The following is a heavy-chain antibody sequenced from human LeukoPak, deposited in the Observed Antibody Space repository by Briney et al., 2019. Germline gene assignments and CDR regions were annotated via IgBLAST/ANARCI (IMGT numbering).Heavy chain of an antibody. V-gene: IGHV3-30-3*01. J-gene: IGHJ4*02. D-gene: IGHD3-16*02. CDR1: GFTFSSYA. CDR3: ARDGDPPEYLYVWGSYRFLDY. CDR2: ISYDGSNK. Sequence: GGSLRLSCAASGFTFSSYAMHWVRQDPGKGLEWVAVISYDGSNKYYADSVKGRFTISRDNSKNTLYLQMNSLRAEDTAVYYCARDGDPPEYLYVWGSYRFLDYWGQGTLVTFSS.